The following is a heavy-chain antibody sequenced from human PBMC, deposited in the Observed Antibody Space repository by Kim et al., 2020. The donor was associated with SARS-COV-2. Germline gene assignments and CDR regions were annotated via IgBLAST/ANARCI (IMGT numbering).Heavy chain of an antibody. D-gene: IGHD3-10*01. V-gene: IGHV2-5*05. J-gene: IGHJ3*02. CDR2: IYWDDDK. CDR1: GFSLNTIGEG. Sequence: SGPTLVNPTQTLTLTCAYSGFSLNTIGEGVGWIRQPPGKALEWLTLIYWDDDKRYGPSLKSRLTITKDTSKNQVVLMVTNMGPMDTATYFCAHKSNGSGFIGQSFDNWGQGAMVTVSP. CDR3: AHKSNGSGFIGQSFDN.